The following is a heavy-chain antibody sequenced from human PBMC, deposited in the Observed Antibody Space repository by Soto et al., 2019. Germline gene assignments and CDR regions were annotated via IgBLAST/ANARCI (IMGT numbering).Heavy chain of an antibody. J-gene: IGHJ4*02. CDR3: ARTDHCGGDCYYGY. Sequence: ASVKVSCKASGYTFTSYGISWVRQAPGQGLEWMGWISAYNGNTNYAQKLQGRVTMTTDTSTSTAYMELSSLRSEDTAVYYCARTDHCGGDCYYGYWGQGTLVTVSS. D-gene: IGHD2-21*02. V-gene: IGHV1-18*01. CDR2: ISAYNGNT. CDR1: GYTFTSYG.